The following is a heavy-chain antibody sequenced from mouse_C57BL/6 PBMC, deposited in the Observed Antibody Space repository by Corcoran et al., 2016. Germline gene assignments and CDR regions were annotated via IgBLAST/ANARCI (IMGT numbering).Heavy chain of an antibody. CDR3: TSDISGKDLAY. CDR2: IDPEDGDT. Sequence: EVQLQQSGAELVRPGASVKLSCTASGFNIKDYYMHWVKQRPEQGLEWIGRIDPEDGDTEYAPKFQGKATMTADTSSNTAYLQLSSLTSEDTAVYYCTSDISGKDLAYWGQGTLVTVSA. CDR1: GFNIKDYY. J-gene: IGHJ3*01. V-gene: IGHV14-1*01. D-gene: IGHD3-2*02.